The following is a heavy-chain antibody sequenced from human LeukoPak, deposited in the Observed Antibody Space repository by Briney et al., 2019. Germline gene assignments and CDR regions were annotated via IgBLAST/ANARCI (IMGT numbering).Heavy chain of an antibody. CDR3: ARDQAYCSGGSCYSSY. CDR2: ISSSRSYI. CDR1: GFTFSSYS. J-gene: IGHJ4*02. D-gene: IGHD2-15*01. Sequence: GGSLRLSCAASGFTFSSYSMNWVRQTPGKGLEWVSSISSSRSYIYYADSVKGRFTISRDNAKNSLYLQMNSLRAEDTAVYYCARDQAYCSGGSCYSSYWGQGTLVTVSS. V-gene: IGHV3-21*01.